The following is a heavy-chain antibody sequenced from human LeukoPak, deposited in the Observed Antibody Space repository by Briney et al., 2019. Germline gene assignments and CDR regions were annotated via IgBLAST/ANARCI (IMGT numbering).Heavy chain of an antibody. CDR2: ISGSGDNT. CDR1: GFTFSSYT. D-gene: IGHD3-22*01. CDR3: AKGSYYDSSGSFYFDY. J-gene: IGHJ4*02. Sequence: GGSLRLSCAASGFTFSSYTMSWVRQAPGKGLEWVSGISGSGDNTYYADSVKGRFTISRDNSKNTLYVQVNSLGTEDTAAYYCAKGSYYDSSGSFYFDYWGQGTLVTVSS. V-gene: IGHV3-23*01.